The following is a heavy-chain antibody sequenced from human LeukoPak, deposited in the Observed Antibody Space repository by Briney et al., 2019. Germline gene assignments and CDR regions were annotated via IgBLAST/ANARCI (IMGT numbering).Heavy chain of an antibody. CDR3: ARGAGGRFLEWLAFDY. J-gene: IGHJ4*02. V-gene: IGHV3-30*02. Sequence: GGSLRLSCAASGFTFSRYGMHWVRQAPGKGLEWVAFIQYDGDVKYYADSVKGRFTISRDNSKDTLFLHMHSLRGEDTAVYYCARGAGGRFLEWLAFDYWGQGTLVTVSS. CDR2: IQYDGDVK. D-gene: IGHD3-3*01. CDR1: GFTFSRYG.